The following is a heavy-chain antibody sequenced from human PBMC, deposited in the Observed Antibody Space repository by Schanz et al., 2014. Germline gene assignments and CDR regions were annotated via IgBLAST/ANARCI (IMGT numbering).Heavy chain of an antibody. D-gene: IGHD3-3*01. J-gene: IGHJ5*02. CDR2: IIPNLGSA. V-gene: IGHV1-69*08. Sequence: QVQLVQSGAEVKKPGSSVKVSCKASGDTFRSYTINWVRQAPGQGLEWMGRIIPNLGSANYAQKFQGRVTITADKSTSTVYMELSSLRSEDTAIYYCARGNTIFGVVILGWLDPWGQGTLVTVSS. CDR1: GDTFRSYT. CDR3: ARGNTIFGVVILGWLDP.